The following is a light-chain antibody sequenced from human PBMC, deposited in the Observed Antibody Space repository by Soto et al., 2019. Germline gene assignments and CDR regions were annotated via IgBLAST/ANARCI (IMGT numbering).Light chain of an antibody. CDR3: QQYGSSPPVT. Sequence: EIVLTQSPGTLSLSPGERATLSCRASQSVSSSYLAWYQQKPGQAPRLLIYGASSRATGIPYRFSGSGSGTAFTITISRLEPEDFAVYYCQQYGSSPPVTFGQGTKLEIK. CDR2: GAS. V-gene: IGKV3-20*01. CDR1: QSVSSSY. J-gene: IGKJ2*01.